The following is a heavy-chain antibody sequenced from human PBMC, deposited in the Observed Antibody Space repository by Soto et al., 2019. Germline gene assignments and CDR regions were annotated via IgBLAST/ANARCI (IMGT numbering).Heavy chain of an antibody. Sequence: SETLSLTCDVSGYSISSGYYWAWVRQPPGKGMEWIGSINHRGNSYYNPSLKSRVTISVDTSKNQGSLKVTSVTAADTAVYYCVRSGDDYGSYIDYWGQGTLVTVSS. V-gene: IGHV4-38-2*01. CDR2: INHRGNS. D-gene: IGHD4-17*01. J-gene: IGHJ4*02. CDR1: GYSISSGYY. CDR3: VRSGDDYGSYIDY.